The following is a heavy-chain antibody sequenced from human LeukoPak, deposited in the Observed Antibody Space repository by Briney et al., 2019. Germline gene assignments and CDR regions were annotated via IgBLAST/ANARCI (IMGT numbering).Heavy chain of an antibody. CDR2: INHSGST. V-gene: IGHV4-34*01. CDR3: ARRGYCSSTSCYRGDSSDY. CDR1: GGSFSGYY. J-gene: IGHJ4*02. Sequence: SETLSLTCAVYGGSFSGYYWSWIRQPPGKGLEWIGEINHSGSTNYNPSLKSRVTISVDTSKNQFSLKLSSVTAADTAVYYCARRGYCSSTSCYRGDSSDYWGQGTLVTVSS. D-gene: IGHD2-2*01.